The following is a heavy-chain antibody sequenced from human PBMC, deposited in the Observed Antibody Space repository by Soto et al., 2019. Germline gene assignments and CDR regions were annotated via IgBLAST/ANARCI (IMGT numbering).Heavy chain of an antibody. Sequence: SETLSLTCTVSYGSTSTTNVFWSWVRQSPGKGLEWIGNVDYSGTAYFNPSLGSRVTFPVDTSKNQFSLTLHSVTAADTAVYYCARISGRHFDYWGQGTRVTVSS. CDR3: ARISGRHFDY. CDR1: YGSTSTTNVF. D-gene: IGHD3-3*01. J-gene: IGHJ4*02. CDR2: VDYSGTA. V-gene: IGHV4-39*01.